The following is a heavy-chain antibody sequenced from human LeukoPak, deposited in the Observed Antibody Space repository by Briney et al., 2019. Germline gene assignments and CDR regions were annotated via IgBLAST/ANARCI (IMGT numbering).Heavy chain of an antibody. Sequence: GGSLRLSCAASGFTFSSYGMHWVRQAPGKGLEWVAVISYDGSNKYYADSVKGRFTISRDNSKNTLHLQMNSLRAEDTAVYYCAKLATVAGTKYFQHWGQGTLVTVSS. D-gene: IGHD6-19*01. V-gene: IGHV3-30*18. J-gene: IGHJ1*01. CDR2: ISYDGSNK. CDR1: GFTFSSYG. CDR3: AKLATVAGTKYFQH.